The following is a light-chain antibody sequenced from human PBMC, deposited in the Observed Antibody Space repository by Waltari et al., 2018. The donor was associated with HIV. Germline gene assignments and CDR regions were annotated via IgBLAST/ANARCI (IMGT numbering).Light chain of an antibody. CDR2: QDK. V-gene: IGLV3-1*01. J-gene: IGLJ2*01. CDR1: HLGDKY. Sequence: SYDLTQPPSVSVSPGQTANITCSGDHLGDKYVFWYQQMPGQSPVLIIYQDKKRPSGIPERFSGFNSGNTATLTISGTQAVDEADYYCQAWDSGAVFGGGTKLTVL. CDR3: QAWDSGAV.